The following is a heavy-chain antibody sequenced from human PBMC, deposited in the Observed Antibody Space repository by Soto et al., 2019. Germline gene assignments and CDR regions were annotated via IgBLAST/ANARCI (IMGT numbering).Heavy chain of an antibody. Sequence: GGSLRLSCAASGFTFDDYAMHWVRQAPGKGLEWVSGISWNSGSIGYADSVKGRFTISRDNAKNSLYLQMNSLRAEDTALYYCAKESMVRGTTSMFDPWGQGTLVTVSS. J-gene: IGHJ5*02. CDR3: AKESMVRGTTSMFDP. CDR2: ISWNSGSI. CDR1: GFTFDDYA. V-gene: IGHV3-9*01. D-gene: IGHD3-10*01.